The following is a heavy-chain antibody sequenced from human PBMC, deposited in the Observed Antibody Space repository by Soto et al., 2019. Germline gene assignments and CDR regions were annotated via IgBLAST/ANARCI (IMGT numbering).Heavy chain of an antibody. CDR3: ARDRGIAVAVDWFDP. J-gene: IGHJ5*02. D-gene: IGHD6-19*01. Sequence: GASVKVSCKASCYTFTSYGISWVRQAPGQGLEWMGCITAYNGNTNYAQKLQGRVTMTTDTSTSTAYMELRTLRSYATAVYYCARDRGIAVAVDWFDPWGQGTLVTVSS. V-gene: IGHV1-18*04. CDR1: CYTFTSYG. CDR2: ITAYNGNT.